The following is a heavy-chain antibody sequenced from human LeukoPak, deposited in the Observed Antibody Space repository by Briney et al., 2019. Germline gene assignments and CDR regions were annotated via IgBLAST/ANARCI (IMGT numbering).Heavy chain of an antibody. V-gene: IGHV4-59*01. Sequence: PSETLSLTCTVSGGSISSYYWSWIRQPPGKGLEWIGYIYYSGSTNYNPSLKSRVTISVDTSKNQFSLKLSSVTAADTAVYYCARQGSGWLSPLYNWFDPWGQGTLVTVSS. J-gene: IGHJ5*02. CDR3: ARQGSGWLSPLYNWFDP. D-gene: IGHD6-19*01. CDR1: GGSISSYY. CDR2: IYYSGST.